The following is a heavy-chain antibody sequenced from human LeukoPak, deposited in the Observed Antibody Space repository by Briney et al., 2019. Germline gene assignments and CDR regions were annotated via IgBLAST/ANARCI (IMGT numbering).Heavy chain of an antibody. Sequence: GGSLRLSCAASGFTFSSYAMSWVRQDPGKGLEWVSAISGSGGSTYYADSVKGRFTISRDNSKNSLYLQMNSLRAEDTALYYCAEGCRAPTSGCFDYWGQGTLVTVSS. CDR1: GFTFSSYA. CDR3: AEGCRAPTSGCFDY. J-gene: IGHJ4*02. CDR2: ISGSGGST. V-gene: IGHV3-23*01. D-gene: IGHD3-10*01.